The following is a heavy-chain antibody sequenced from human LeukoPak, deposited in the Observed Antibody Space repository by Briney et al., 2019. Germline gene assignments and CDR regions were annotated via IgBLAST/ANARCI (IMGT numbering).Heavy chain of an antibody. J-gene: IGHJ5*02. CDR1: GGSISSSSYY. CDR3: ARGFGSGWYDIWFDP. D-gene: IGHD6-19*01. Sequence: SETLSLTCTVSGGSISSSSYYWGWIRQPPGKGLEWIGSIYYSGSTYYNPSLKSRVTISVDTSKNQFSLKLSSVTAADTAVYYCARGFGSGWYDIWFDPWGQGTLVTVSS. V-gene: IGHV4-39*07. CDR2: IYYSGST.